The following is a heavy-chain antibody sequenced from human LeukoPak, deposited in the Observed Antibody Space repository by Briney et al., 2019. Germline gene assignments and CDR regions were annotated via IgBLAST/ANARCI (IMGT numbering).Heavy chain of an antibody. CDR1: GGSLSDYY. J-gene: IGHJ5*02. CDR3: AREFRSDIVVVVAAHYNWFDP. Sequence: SETLSLTCAVYGGSLSDYYWSWIRQSPGKGLEWIGEISHRGRTYYNLSLKSRVTISIDTSKNQFSLKLSSVTAADTAVYYCAREFRSDIVVVVAAHYNWFDPWGQGTLVTVSS. D-gene: IGHD2-15*01. V-gene: IGHV4-34*01. CDR2: ISHRGRT.